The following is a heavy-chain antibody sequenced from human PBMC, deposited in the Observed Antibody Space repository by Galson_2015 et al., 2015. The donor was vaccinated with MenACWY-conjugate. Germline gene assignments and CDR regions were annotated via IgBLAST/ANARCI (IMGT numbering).Heavy chain of an antibody. CDR3: ATGGGNYYRPIGGLFDY. Sequence: SLRPSCAAPGFIFSSYAMSWVRQAPGKGLEWVSTISGSGETTYYADSVKGRSTISRDHSKNTLYLHVVNLRAEDTAVYYCATGGGNYYRPIGGLFDYWGQGTLVTVSS. CDR2: ISGSGETT. V-gene: IGHV3-23*01. J-gene: IGHJ4*02. D-gene: IGHD1-26*01. CDR1: GFIFSSYA.